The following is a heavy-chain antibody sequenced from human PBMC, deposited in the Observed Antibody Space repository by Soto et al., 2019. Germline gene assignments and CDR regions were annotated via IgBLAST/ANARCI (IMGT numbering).Heavy chain of an antibody. CDR1: GFTFNNYA. CDR2: ISGSVGST. V-gene: IGHV3-23*01. J-gene: IGHJ4*02. Sequence: EVQLLESGGGLVQPGGSLRLSCAASGFTFNNYALSWVRQAPGKGLEWVAAISGSVGSTYSADSVNGRFTISRDNSKNTLYLQMNSLRAEDTAVYYCAKDVKGDFWSGYFDCWGQGTLVTVSS. CDR3: AKDVKGDFWSGYFDC. D-gene: IGHD3-3*01.